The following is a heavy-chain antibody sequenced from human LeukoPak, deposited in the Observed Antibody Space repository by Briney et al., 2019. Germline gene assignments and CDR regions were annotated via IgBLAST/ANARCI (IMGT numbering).Heavy chain of an antibody. CDR1: GGSISSGSYY. CDR2: IYTSGST. CDR3: ARSVGVIAAADFDY. V-gene: IGHV4-61*02. D-gene: IGHD6-13*01. J-gene: IGHJ4*02. Sequence: SETLSLTCTVPGGSISSGSYYWSWIRQPAGKGLEWLGRIYTSGSTNYNPSLKSRVSISVDTSKNQFSLKLSSVTAADTAVYYCARSVGVIAAADFDYWGQGTLVTVSS.